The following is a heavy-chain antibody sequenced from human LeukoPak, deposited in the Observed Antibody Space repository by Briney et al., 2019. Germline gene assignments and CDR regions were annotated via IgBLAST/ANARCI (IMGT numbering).Heavy chain of an antibody. CDR1: GFTFSSYS. V-gene: IGHV3-21*01. CDR2: ISSSSSCI. CDR3: ARDSSGYYPYYMDV. D-gene: IGHD3-22*01. J-gene: IGHJ6*03. Sequence: GGSLRLSCAASGFTFSSYSMNWVRQAPGKGLEWVSSISSSSSCIYYADSVKGRFTISRDNAKNSLYLQMNSLRAEDTAVYYCARDSSGYYPYYMDVWGKGTTVTVSS.